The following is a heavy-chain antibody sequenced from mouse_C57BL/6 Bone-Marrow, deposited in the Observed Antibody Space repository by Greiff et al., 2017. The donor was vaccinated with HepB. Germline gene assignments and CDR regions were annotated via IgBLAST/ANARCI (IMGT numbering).Heavy chain of an antibody. V-gene: IGHV1-55*01. Sequence: VQLQQPGAELVKPGASVKMSCKASGYTFTSYWITWVKQRPGQGLEWIGDIYPGSGSTNYNEKFKSKATLPVDTSSSTAYMPRSSLTSDDSAVYYCARCDDYEGAWFAYWGQGTLVTVSA. CDR3: ARCDDYEGAWFAY. D-gene: IGHD2-4*01. J-gene: IGHJ3*01. CDR2: IYPGSGST. CDR1: GYTFTSYW.